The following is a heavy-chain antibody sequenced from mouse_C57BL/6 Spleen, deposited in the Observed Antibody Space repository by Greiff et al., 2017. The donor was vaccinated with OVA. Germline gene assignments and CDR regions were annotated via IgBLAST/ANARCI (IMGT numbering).Heavy chain of an antibody. CDR2: ISDGGSYT. CDR1: GFTFSSYA. V-gene: IGHV5-4*01. J-gene: IGHJ2*01. D-gene: IGHD1-1*01. Sequence: EVQGVESGGGLVKPGGSLKLSCAASGFTFSSYAMSWVRQTPEKRLEWVATISDGGSYTYYPDNVKGRFTISRDNAKNNLYLQMSHLKSEDTAMYYCARVVITTVVAHFDYWGQGTTLTVSS. CDR3: ARVVITTVVAHFDY.